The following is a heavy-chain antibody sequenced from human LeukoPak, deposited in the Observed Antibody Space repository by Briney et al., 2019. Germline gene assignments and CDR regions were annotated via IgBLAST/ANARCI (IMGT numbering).Heavy chain of an antibody. D-gene: IGHD3/OR15-3a*01. CDR2: IYSSESNPHT. V-gene: IGHV4-4*07. CDR1: GASVSDYY. J-gene: IGHJ4*02. CDR3: TRDWTRLGSVF. Sequence: SETLPLTCTVSGASVSDYYWGWVRQPAGKGLDWIGRIYSSESNPHTNYNPSLKSRVTLSVDTSTNQVSPKLNSVTAADTAVYYCTRDWTRLGSVFWGQGVLVTVSS.